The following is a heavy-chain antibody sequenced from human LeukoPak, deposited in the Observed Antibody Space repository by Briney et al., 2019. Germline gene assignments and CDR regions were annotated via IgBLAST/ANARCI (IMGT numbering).Heavy chain of an antibody. V-gene: IGHV3-74*01. CDR1: GFTFSSYW. Sequence: TGGSLRLSCAASGFTFSSYWMHWVRQAPGKGLVWVSRINSDGSSTSYADSVKGRFTISRDNAKNTLYLQMNSLRAEDTAAYYCARVRVDDSRPFDYWGQGTLVTVSS. D-gene: IGHD3-22*01. CDR2: INSDGSST. J-gene: IGHJ4*02. CDR3: ARVRVDDSRPFDY.